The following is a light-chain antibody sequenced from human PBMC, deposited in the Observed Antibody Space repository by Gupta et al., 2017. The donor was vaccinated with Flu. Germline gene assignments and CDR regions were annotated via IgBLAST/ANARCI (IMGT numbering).Light chain of an antibody. CDR3: QQYDNLPPGLT. CDR1: QAISNY. CDR2: DAS. V-gene: IGKV1-33*01. J-gene: IGKJ4*01. Sequence: DIQMTQSPSSLSASVGDRVTITCQASQAISNYLNWYQQNPGKAPKLLIYDASNLETGVPSRFSGSGSGTDFTFTISGLQPEDIATYYCQQYDNLPPGLTFGGGTKVEIK.